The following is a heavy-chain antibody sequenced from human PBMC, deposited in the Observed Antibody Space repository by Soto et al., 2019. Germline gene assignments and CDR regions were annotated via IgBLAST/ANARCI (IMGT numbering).Heavy chain of an antibody. CDR2: ISAYNGNT. Sequence: QVQLVQSGAEVKKPGASVKVSCKASGYTFTSYGISWVRQAPGQGLEWMGWISAYNGNTNYAQKLQGRVTMTTDTSTSTAYMELRSLRSDDTAVYYCARDPPLRLGCCSSTSCRPLNDAFDIWGQGTMVTVSS. J-gene: IGHJ3*02. CDR3: ARDPPLRLGCCSSTSCRPLNDAFDI. CDR1: GYTFTSYG. D-gene: IGHD2-2*01. V-gene: IGHV1-18*01.